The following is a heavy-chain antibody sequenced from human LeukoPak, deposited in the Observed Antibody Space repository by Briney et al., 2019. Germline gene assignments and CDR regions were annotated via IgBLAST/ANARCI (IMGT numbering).Heavy chain of an antibody. CDR1: GGSISGYY. CDR2: IYYSGST. CDR3: ARASITYYYYYYMGV. V-gene: IGHV4-59*01. D-gene: IGHD1-14*01. J-gene: IGHJ6*03. Sequence: SETLSLTCTVSGGSISGYYWSWIRQPPGKGLEWIGNIYYSGSTNYNPSLRSRVTISVDTSKNQFSLKLSSVTAADTAVYYCARASITYYYYYYMGVWGKGTTVTVSS.